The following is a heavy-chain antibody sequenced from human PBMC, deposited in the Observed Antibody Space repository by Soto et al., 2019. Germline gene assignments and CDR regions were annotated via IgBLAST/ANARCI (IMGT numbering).Heavy chain of an antibody. D-gene: IGHD3-3*01. CDR2: INHSGST. CDR3: GRGYQYDFWSGYYLYNWFDP. V-gene: IGHV4-34*01. J-gene: IGHJ5*02. CDR1: GGSFSGYY. Sequence: SETLSLTCAVYGGSFSGYYWSWIRQPPGKGLEWIGEINHSGSTNYNPSLKSRVTISVDTSKNQFSLKLSSVTAADTAVYYCGRGYQYDFWSGYYLYNWFDPWGQGTLVTVSS.